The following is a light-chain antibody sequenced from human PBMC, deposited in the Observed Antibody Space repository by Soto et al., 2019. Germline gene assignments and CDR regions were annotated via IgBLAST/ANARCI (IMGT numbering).Light chain of an antibody. Sequence: QSVLTQPASVSGSPGQSITISCTGTSSDVGGYNYVSWYQQHPGKAPKLIIYDISNRPSGVSNRFSGSKSGYTASLTISGLHAEDEADYYCSSYISSSTLYVFGTGTKVTVL. V-gene: IGLV2-14*01. CDR2: DIS. CDR1: SSDVGGYNY. CDR3: SSYISSSTLYV. J-gene: IGLJ1*01.